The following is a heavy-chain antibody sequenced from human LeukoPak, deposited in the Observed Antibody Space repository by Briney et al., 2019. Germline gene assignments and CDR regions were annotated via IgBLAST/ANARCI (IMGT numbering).Heavy chain of an antibody. V-gene: IGHV3-21*01. D-gene: IGHD4-23*01. CDR3: ARDLRTTVVTGY. CDR2: ISSSSSYK. Sequence: GGSLRLSCAASGFTFSSYSMNWVRQAPGKGLEWVSSISSSSSYKYYADSVKGRFTISRDNAKNSLSLQLNSLRAEDTAVYYCARDLRTTVVTGYWGQGTLVTVSS. J-gene: IGHJ4*02. CDR1: GFTFSSYS.